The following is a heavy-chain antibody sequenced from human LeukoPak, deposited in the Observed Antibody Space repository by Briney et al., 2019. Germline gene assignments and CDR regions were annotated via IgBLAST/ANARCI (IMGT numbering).Heavy chain of an antibody. J-gene: IGHJ4*02. V-gene: IGHV4-39*07. D-gene: IGHD6-6*01. Sequence: PSETLSLTCTVSGGSISSSSYYWGWIRQPPGKGLEWIGSIYYSGSTYYNPSLKSRVTISVDTSKNQFSLKLSSVTAADTAVYYCARGCIAARTFDYWGQGTLVTVSS. CDR2: IYYSGST. CDR3: ARGCIAARTFDY. CDR1: GGSISSSSYY.